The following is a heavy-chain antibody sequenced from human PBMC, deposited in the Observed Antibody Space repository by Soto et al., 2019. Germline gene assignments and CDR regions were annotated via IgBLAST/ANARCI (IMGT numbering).Heavy chain of an antibody. CDR3: ARAEYGDYVWGYYYYGMDV. CDR1: GGTFSSYA. J-gene: IGHJ6*02. V-gene: IGHV1-69*06. Sequence: QVQLVQSGAEVKKPGSSVKVSCKASGGTFSSYAISWVRQAPGQGLEWMGGIIPIFGTANYAQKFQGRVTITADKSTSTAYMELNSLRSEDTAVYYCARAEYGDYVWGYYYYGMDVWGQGTTVTVSS. D-gene: IGHD4-17*01. CDR2: IIPIFGTA.